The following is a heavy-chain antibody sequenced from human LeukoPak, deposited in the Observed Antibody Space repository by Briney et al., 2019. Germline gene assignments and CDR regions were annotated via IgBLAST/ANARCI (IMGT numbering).Heavy chain of an antibody. V-gene: IGHV3-11*05. CDR1: GFTFRDRY. CDR3: VTETTEGAKDY. Sequence: GGSLRLSCAASGFTFRDRYMGWVRQAPGKGLAWVSYISSSSHYTNYGASVRGRFIISQDNARDSLYLQMNSLRVEDTAIYYCVTETTEGAKDYWGQGTLVTVSS. J-gene: IGHJ4*02. D-gene: IGHD1-14*01. CDR2: ISSSSHYT.